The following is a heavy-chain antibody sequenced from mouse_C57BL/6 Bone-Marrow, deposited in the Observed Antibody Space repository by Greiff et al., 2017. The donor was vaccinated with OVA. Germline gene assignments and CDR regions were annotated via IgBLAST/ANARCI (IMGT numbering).Heavy chain of an antibody. Sequence: QVTLKESGPGILQPSQTLRLTCSFSGFSLSTFGMGVGWIRQPSGKGLEWLAHIWWDDDTYYNPALKSRLTISKDTSKNQVFLKIANVDTADTATYYGARIAGYYGSSYYAMDYWGQGTSVTVSS. CDR1: GFSLSTFGMG. V-gene: IGHV8-8*01. CDR3: ARIAGYYGSSYYAMDY. D-gene: IGHD1-1*01. J-gene: IGHJ4*01. CDR2: IWWDDDT.